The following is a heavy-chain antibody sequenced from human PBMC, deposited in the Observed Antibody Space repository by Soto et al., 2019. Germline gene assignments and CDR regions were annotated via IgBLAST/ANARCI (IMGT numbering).Heavy chain of an antibody. J-gene: IGHJ5*02. CDR1: GSTFSNAW. Sequence: VGSLRLSCAASGSTFSNAWMSWVRQAPGKGMEWVGRVKSKSNGGTTDYAASVKGRFTISRDDSKNTLYLQMNSLKTEDTAVYYCTTLGFDPWGQGTLVTVSS. V-gene: IGHV3-15*01. CDR2: VKSKSNGGTT. CDR3: TTLGFDP.